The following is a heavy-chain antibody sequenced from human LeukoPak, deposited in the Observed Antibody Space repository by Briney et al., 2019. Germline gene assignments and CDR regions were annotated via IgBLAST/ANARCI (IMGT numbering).Heavy chain of an antibody. V-gene: IGHV3-48*01. CDR3: AREGSIAARPLLDY. Sequence: GGSLRLSCAAFGFTFSSYSMTWVRQAPGQGLEWVSYITSSSSTIYYADSVKGRFTISRDNAKNSLYLQMNSLRAEDTAVYYCAREGSIAARPLLDYWGQGTLVTVSS. CDR2: ITSSSSTI. D-gene: IGHD6-6*01. CDR1: GFTFSSYS. J-gene: IGHJ4*02.